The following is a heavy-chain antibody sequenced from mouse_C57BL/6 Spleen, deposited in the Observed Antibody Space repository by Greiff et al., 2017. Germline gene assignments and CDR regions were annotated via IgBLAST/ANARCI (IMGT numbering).Heavy chain of an antibody. V-gene: IGHV1-64*01. CDR3: ARSEDGYYVGFAY. Sequence: QVQLKQPGAELVKPGASVKLSCKASGYTFTSYWMHWVKQRPGQGLEWIGMIHPNSGSTNYNEKFKSKATLTVDKSSSTAYMQLSSLTSEDSAVYYCARSEDGYYVGFAYWGQGTLVTVSA. CDR2: IHPNSGST. CDR1: GYTFTSYW. D-gene: IGHD2-3*01. J-gene: IGHJ3*01.